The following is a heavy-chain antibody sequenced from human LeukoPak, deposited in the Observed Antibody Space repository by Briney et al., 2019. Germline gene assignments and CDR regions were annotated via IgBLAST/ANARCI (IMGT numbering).Heavy chain of an antibody. D-gene: IGHD2-15*01. Sequence: GASVKVSCKASGYTFIGYYMHWVRQAPGQGLECMGWITPNSGSTKYAQKFQGRVTMTRDTSISTAYMELSRLRSDDSAVFYCARQADNNWFDSWGQGTLVTVSS. V-gene: IGHV1-2*02. CDR2: ITPNSGST. CDR1: GYTFIGYY. CDR3: ARQADNNWFDS. J-gene: IGHJ5*01.